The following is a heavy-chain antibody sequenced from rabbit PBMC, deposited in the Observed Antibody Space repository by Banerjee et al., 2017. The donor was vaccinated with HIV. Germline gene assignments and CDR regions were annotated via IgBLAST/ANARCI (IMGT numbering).Heavy chain of an antibody. CDR2: INTSSGNT. CDR1: GFSFSSGA. CDR3: ARDLAAVIGWNFGL. Sequence: QSLEESGGDLVKPGASLTLTCTASGFSFSSGAMSWVRQAPGKGLEWIACINTSSGNTVYATWAKGRFTISKASWTTVTLQMTSLTAADTATYFCARDLAAVIGWNFGLWGQGTLVTVS. V-gene: IGHV1S40*01. J-gene: IGHJ3*01. D-gene: IGHD1-1*01.